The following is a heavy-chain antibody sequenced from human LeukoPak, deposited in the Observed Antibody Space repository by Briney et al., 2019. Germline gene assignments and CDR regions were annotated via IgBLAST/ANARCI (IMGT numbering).Heavy chain of an antibody. CDR2: ISSSGSTI. CDR3: ARAVVHDNSH. Sequence: GGSLRLSCAASGFTFSSYEMNWVRQAPGKGLEWVSYISSSGSTIYYADSVKGRFTISRDNAKNSLYLQMNSLRAEDTAVYYCARAVVHDNSHWGQGTLVTVSS. J-gene: IGHJ4*02. V-gene: IGHV3-48*03. D-gene: IGHD5-24*01. CDR1: GFTFSSYE.